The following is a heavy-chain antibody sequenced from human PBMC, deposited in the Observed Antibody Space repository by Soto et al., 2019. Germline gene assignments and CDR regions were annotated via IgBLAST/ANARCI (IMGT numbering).Heavy chain of an antibody. D-gene: IGHD3-3*01. Sequence: GESLKISCKGSGYNFAGYWIAWVRQMPGKGRELMGIIYPSDSDTRYRPSFQGQVTISADKSISSAYLQWSRLRASDTAMYYCARGGVSTRTFDYWGQVTPVTVSS. V-gene: IGHV5-51*01. CDR3: ARGGVSTRTFDY. CDR2: IYPSDSDT. J-gene: IGHJ4*02. CDR1: GYNFAGYW.